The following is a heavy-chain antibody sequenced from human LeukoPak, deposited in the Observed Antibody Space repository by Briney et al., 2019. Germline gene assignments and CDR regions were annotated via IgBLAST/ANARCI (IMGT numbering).Heavy chain of an antibody. J-gene: IGHJ4*02. Sequence: GGSLRLSCAASGFTFSSCGMHWVRQAPGKGLEWVAVISYDGSIKYYADSVKGRFAISRDSSQNTLYLQMSSLRAEDTAVYFCARDGDLGVVVVATTDVAYYFDYWGQGTLVTVSS. D-gene: IGHD2-15*01. CDR1: GFTFSSCG. V-gene: IGHV3-30*03. CDR2: ISYDGSIK. CDR3: ARDGDLGVVVVATTDVAYYFDY.